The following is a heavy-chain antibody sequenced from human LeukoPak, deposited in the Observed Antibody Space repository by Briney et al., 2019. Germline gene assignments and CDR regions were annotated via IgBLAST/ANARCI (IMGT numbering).Heavy chain of an antibody. CDR1: GGSISSGGYY. D-gene: IGHD2-21*01. CDR2: IYYSGST. J-gene: IGHJ6*02. V-gene: IGHV4-31*03. Sequence: PSETLSLTCTVSGGSISSGGYYWGWIRQHPGKGLEWIGYIYYSGSTYYNPSLKSRVTISVDTSKNQFSLKLSSVTAADTAVYYCAREADYSNYGMVVWGQGTTVTVSS. CDR3: AREADYSNYGMVV.